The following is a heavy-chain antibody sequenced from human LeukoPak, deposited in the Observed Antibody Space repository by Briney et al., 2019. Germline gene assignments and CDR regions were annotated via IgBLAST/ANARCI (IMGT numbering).Heavy chain of an antibody. Sequence: GGSPRLSCAASGFTFSSYGMSWVRQAPGKGLEWVSGISGSGGSTYYADSVKGRFTISRDNSKNTLYLQMNSLRAEDTAVYYCAKALYSSSWYGLYWGQGTLATVSS. V-gene: IGHV3-23*01. CDR2: ISGSGGST. CDR1: GFTFSSYG. D-gene: IGHD6-13*01. CDR3: AKALYSSSWYGLY. J-gene: IGHJ4*02.